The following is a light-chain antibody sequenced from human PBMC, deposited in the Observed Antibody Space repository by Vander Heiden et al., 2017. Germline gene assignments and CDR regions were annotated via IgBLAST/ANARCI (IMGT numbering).Light chain of an antibody. Sequence: IRMTHSPSPLSESTGDRVTITCRASQGISSYLAWYQQKPGKAPKLLIYAASTLQSGVPSRFSGSGSGTDFTLTISCLQSEDFATYYCQQYYSYPLTFGGGTKVEIK. CDR1: QGISSY. CDR3: QQYYSYPLT. V-gene: IGKV1-8*01. CDR2: AAS. J-gene: IGKJ4*01.